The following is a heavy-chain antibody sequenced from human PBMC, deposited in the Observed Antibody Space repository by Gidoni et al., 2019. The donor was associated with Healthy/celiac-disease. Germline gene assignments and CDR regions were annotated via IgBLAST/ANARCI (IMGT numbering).Heavy chain of an antibody. V-gene: IGHV3-33*01. Sequence: QVQLVESGGGVVQPGRSLRLSCAASGFTFSSYGMHWVRQAPGKGLEWVAVIWYDGSNKYYADSVKGRFTISRDNSKNTLYLQMNSLRAEDTAVYYCARDSARGFGGYFFDYWGQGTLVTVSS. J-gene: IGHJ4*02. CDR3: ARDSARGFGGYFFDY. CDR1: GFTFSSYG. CDR2: IWYDGSNK. D-gene: IGHD3-10*01.